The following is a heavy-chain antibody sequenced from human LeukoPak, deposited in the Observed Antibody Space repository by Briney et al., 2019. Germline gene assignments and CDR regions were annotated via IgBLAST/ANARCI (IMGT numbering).Heavy chain of an antibody. V-gene: IGHV3-7*01. D-gene: IGHD3-22*01. CDR1: GFTFNTYW. CDR3: ARDKGYYDSSGYYQPYNWFDP. CDR2: IKQDGSEK. Sequence: GGPLRLSCSASGFTFNTYWMSWVRQAPGKGLEWVANIKQDGSEKYYVDSVKGRFTISRDNAKNSPSLQMNSLRAEDTAVYYCARDKGYYDSSGYYQPYNWFDPWGQGTLVTVSS. J-gene: IGHJ5*02.